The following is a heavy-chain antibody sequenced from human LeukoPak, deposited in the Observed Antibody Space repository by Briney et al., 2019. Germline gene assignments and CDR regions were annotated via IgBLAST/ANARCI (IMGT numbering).Heavy chain of an antibody. CDR2: INHSGST. CDR1: GGSFSGYY. J-gene: IGHJ4*02. CDR3: ARLAGDYDFWSGYRGGYFDY. D-gene: IGHD3-3*01. Sequence: SETLSLTCAVYGGSFSGYYWSWIRQPPGKGLEWIREINHSGSTNYNPSLKSRVTISVDTSKNQFSLKLSSVTAADTAVYYCARLAGDYDFWSGYRGGYFDYWGQGTPVTVSS. V-gene: IGHV4-34*01.